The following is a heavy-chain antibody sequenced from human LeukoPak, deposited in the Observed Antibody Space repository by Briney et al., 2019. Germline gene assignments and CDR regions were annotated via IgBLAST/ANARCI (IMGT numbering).Heavy chain of an antibody. J-gene: IGHJ4*02. CDR3: AREIGVSYYVYFDY. V-gene: IGHV1-3*01. D-gene: IGHD1-26*01. CDR2: INAGNGNT. Sequence: GASVKVSCKASGYTFTSYAMHWVRQAPGQRLEWMGRINAGNGNTKYSQKFQGRVTITRDTSASTAYMELSSLRSEDTAVYYCAREIGVSYYVYFDYWGQGTLVTVSS. CDR1: GYTFTSYA.